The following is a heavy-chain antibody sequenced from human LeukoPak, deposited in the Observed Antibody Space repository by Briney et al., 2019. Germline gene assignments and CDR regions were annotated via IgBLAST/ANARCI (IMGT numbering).Heavy chain of an antibody. V-gene: IGHV4-30-2*01. CDR1: GGSISSGGYS. CDR3: ARVGVVAVAGERDYFDY. D-gene: IGHD6-19*01. CDR2: IYHSGST. Sequence: SETLSLTCAVSGGSISSGGYSWSWIRQPPGKGLEWIGYIYHSGSTYYNPSLKSRVTISVDRSKNQFSLKLSSVTAADTAVYYCARVGVVAVAGERDYFDYWGQGTLVTVSS. J-gene: IGHJ4*02.